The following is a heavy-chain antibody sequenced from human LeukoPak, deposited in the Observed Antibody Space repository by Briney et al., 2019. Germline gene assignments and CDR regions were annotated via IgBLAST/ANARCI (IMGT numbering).Heavy chain of an antibody. CDR1: GGSISSGGYS. Sequence: SETLSLTCAVSGGSISSGGYSWSWIRQRPGKGLEWIGYIYHSGSTYYNPSLKSRVTISVDRSKNQFSLKLSSVTAADTAVYYCAGSYCSGGSCRPGHDAFDIWGQGTMVTVSS. D-gene: IGHD2-15*01. CDR2: IYHSGST. CDR3: AGSYCSGGSCRPGHDAFDI. J-gene: IGHJ3*02. V-gene: IGHV4-30-2*01.